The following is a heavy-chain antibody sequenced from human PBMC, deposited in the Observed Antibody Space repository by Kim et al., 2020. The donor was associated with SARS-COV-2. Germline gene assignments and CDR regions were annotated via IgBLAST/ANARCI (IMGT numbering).Heavy chain of an antibody. Sequence: SETLSLTCAVSGGSISSSNWWSWVRQPPGKGLEWIGEIYHSGSTNYNPSLKSRVTISVDKSKNQFSLKLSSVTAADTAVYYCASSLPRSSGWSYWGQGTLVTVSS. V-gene: IGHV4-4*02. J-gene: IGHJ4*02. CDR3: ASSLPRSSGWSY. CDR2: IYHSGST. CDR1: GGSISSSNW. D-gene: IGHD6-19*01.